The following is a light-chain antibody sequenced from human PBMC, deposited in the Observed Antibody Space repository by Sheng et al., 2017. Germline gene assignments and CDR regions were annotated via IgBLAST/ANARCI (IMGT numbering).Light chain of an antibody. V-gene: IGLV1-44*01. Sequence: QSVLTQPPSASGTPGQRVTIFCSGSSSNIGSNTVNWYQQLPGTAPKLLIYNNNQRPSGVPDRFSGSRSGTSASLAINGLQSEDEADYYCAAWDDSLNGVFGGGTKLTVL. CDR2: NNN. CDR1: SSNIGSNT. J-gene: IGLJ3*02. CDR3: AAWDDSLNGV.